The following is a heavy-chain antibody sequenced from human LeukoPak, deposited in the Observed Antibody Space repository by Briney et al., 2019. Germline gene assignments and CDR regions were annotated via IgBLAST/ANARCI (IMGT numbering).Heavy chain of an antibody. CDR3: ALEVGASPFDY. CDR2: ISGSGGNT. CDR1: RFTLNRYA. Sequence: GGSLRLSYAPSRFTLNRYAMSWVRQAPGKGLEGVSAISGSGGNTYYADSVKGRFTISRDNYKHTLYLQMNSLRAVDTAVYYWALEVGASPFDYWGQGTLVTVSS. J-gene: IGHJ4*02. V-gene: IGHV3-23*01. D-gene: IGHD1-26*01.